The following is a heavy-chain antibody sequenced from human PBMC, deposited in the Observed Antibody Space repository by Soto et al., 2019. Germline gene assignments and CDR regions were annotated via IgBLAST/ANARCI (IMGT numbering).Heavy chain of an antibody. D-gene: IGHD3-22*01. Sequence: SETLSLTCTVSGGSISSGGYYWSWIRQHPGKGLEWIGYIYYSGSTYYNPSLKSRVTISVDTSKNQFSLKLSSVTAADTAVYYCARGEYYDSSGYYHLWGQGTLVTVSS. CDR1: GGSISSGGYY. CDR3: ARGEYYDSSGYYHL. CDR2: IYYSGST. J-gene: IGHJ4*02. V-gene: IGHV4-31*03.